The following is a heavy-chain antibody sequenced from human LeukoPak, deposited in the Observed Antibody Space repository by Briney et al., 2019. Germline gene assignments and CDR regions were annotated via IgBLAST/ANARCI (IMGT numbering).Heavy chain of an antibody. CDR1: GYTFSSYW. J-gene: IGHJ4*02. D-gene: IGHD6-13*01. V-gene: IGHV5-51*01. Sequence: GESLKISCKGFGYTFSSYWIGWVRQMPGKGLEWMGIIYPGDSDTRYSPSFQGQVTISADKSISTAYLQWSSLKASDTAMYYCARRRTGYSSLFADYWGQGTLVTVSS. CDR2: IYPGDSDT. CDR3: ARRRTGYSSLFADY.